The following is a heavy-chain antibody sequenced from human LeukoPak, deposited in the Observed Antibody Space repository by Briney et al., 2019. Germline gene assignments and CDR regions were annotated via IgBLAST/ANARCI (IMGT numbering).Heavy chain of an antibody. CDR1: GGSFSGYY. CDR2: INHRGST. V-gene: IGHV4-34*01. CDR3: ARRREMADFDY. D-gene: IGHD5-24*01. Sequence: SETLSLTCALYGGSFSGYYWSWIRQPPGEGLEWGGEINHRGSTNHNPSPKSRVPISLDTSKNQFSLKLSSVTAADTAVYYCARRREMADFDYWGQATLVTVSS. J-gene: IGHJ4*02.